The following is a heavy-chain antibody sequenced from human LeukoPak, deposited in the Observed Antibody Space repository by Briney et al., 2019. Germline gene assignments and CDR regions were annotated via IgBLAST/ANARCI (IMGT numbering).Heavy chain of an antibody. D-gene: IGHD6-13*01. CDR1: GYTFTDYY. J-gene: IGHJ1*01. CDR2: INPNSGDT. CDR3: ARGSPVAAAGTAYFHH. V-gene: IGHV1-2*04. Sequence: ASVKVSCKASGYTFTDYYMHWVRQAPRQGLEWMGWINPNSGDTNFAQEFQGWVTMTRDTSISTAYIELSRSRSDDTAMYYCARGSPVAAAGTAYFHHWGQGTLVTVSS.